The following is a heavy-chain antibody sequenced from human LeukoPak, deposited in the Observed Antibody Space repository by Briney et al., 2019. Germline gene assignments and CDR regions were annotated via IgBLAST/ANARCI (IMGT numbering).Heavy chain of an antibody. CDR1: GFTFSNNG. V-gene: IGHV3-23*01. Sequence: GSLRLSCAASGFTFSNNGMTWVRQAPGKGMEWVTGISDGGDTIYDAGSVKGRFTVSRDNSKNILYLQMNSLRAEDTAIYYCAKTQGFFDHWGQGSLVTVSS. J-gene: IGHJ4*02. CDR2: ISDGGDTI. CDR3: AKTQGFFDH.